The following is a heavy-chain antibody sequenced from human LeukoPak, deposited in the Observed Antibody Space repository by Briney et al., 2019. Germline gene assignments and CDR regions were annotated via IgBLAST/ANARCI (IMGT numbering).Heavy chain of an antibody. Sequence: ASVKVSCKTSAYSFTKYYLDWVRQAPGQGLEWMGWINPDTGGSFSAQKFQGRVTMTRDMSNNTAYMELNRLSFDDTAVYYCSREYLRLVHNWFDPWGQGTLVTVSS. J-gene: IGHJ5*02. V-gene: IGHV1-2*02. D-gene: IGHD4/OR15-4a*01. CDR2: INPDTGGS. CDR1: AYSFTKYY. CDR3: SREYLRLVHNWFDP.